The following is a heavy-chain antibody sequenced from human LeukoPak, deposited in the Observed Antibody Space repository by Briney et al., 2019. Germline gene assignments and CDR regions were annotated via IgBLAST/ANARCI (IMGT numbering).Heavy chain of an antibody. J-gene: IGHJ6*03. CDR3: ARGAAGHMDV. V-gene: IGHV4-39*07. CDR2: ISYSGST. Sequence: SETLSLTCTVSGASISSSSYYWGWIRQPPGKGLEWIGSISYSGSTYYKPSLKSRVTISVDTSKNQFSLKLSSVTAADTAVYYCARGAAGHMDVWGKGTTVTVSS. CDR1: GASISSSSYY. D-gene: IGHD6-13*01.